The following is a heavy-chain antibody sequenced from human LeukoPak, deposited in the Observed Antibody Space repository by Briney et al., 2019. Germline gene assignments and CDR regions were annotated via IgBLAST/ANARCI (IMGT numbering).Heavy chain of an antibody. D-gene: IGHD2-2*01. CDR1: GGSISSYY. V-gene: IGHV4-59*01. CDR2: IYYSGST. J-gene: IGHJ5*02. Sequence: SETLSLTCTVSGGSISSYYWSWIRQPPGKGLEWIGYIYYSGSTNYNPSLKSRVTVSVDTSKNQFSLKLSSVTAADTAVYYCARHQSRGDWFDPWGQGTLVTVSS. CDR3: ARHQSRGDWFDP.